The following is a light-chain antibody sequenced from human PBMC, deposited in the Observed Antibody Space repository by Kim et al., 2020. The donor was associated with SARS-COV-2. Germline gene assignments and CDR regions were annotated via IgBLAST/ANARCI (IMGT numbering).Light chain of an antibody. CDR3: GTWDSSRTAGV. V-gene: IGLV1-51*01. J-gene: IGLJ2*01. CDR2: DND. Sequence: QSVLTQPPSVSAAPGQGVTISCTGSSSNIGNNYESWYQQLPGTDPKQLIYDNDKQPSWMPDKCSGSKTGATATLGITGRQTAEEADYHCGTWDSSRTAGVFGGGTQLTVL. CDR1: SSNIGNNY.